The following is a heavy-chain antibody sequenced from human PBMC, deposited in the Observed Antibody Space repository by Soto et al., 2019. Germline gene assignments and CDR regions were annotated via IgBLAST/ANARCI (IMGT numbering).Heavy chain of an antibody. CDR3: ARVRSSSWYSGWFDP. Sequence: SETLSLTCAVSGGSISSSNWWSWVRQPPGKGLEWIGEIYHSGSTNYNPSLKSRVTITVDKSKNQFSLKLSSVTAADTAVYYCARVRSSSWYSGWFDPWGQGTLVTVSS. CDR1: GGSISSSNW. CDR2: IYHSGST. D-gene: IGHD6-13*01. J-gene: IGHJ5*02. V-gene: IGHV4-4*02.